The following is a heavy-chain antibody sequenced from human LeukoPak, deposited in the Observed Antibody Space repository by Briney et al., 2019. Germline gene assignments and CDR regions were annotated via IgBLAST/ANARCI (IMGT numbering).Heavy chain of an antibody. Sequence: SETLSLTCTVSGGSISSFFWSWIRQPPGKGLEWIGSMHYSGDTKYNPSLKSRVSLSIDTPKQQFSLRLSFVTAADTAVYYCARDLELERNRWNYFESWGQGTLVTVSS. CDR2: MHYSGDT. CDR1: GGSISSFF. J-gene: IGHJ4*02. V-gene: IGHV4-59*01. CDR3: ARDLELERNRWNYFES. D-gene: IGHD1-1*01.